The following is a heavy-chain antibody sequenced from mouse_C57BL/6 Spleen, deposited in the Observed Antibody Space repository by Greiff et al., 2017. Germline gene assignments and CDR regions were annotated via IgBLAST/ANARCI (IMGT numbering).Heavy chain of an antibody. Sequence: EVQLQQSGPELVKPGASVKISCKASGYTFTDYYMNWVKQSHGKSLEWIGDINPNNGGTSYNQKFKGQATLTVDKSSSTAYMGLRSLTSEDSAVYYCARSGITTVVATDYAMDYWGQGTSVTVSS. V-gene: IGHV1-26*01. CDR3: ARSGITTVVATDYAMDY. CDR2: INPNNGGT. D-gene: IGHD1-1*01. J-gene: IGHJ4*01. CDR1: GYTFTDYY.